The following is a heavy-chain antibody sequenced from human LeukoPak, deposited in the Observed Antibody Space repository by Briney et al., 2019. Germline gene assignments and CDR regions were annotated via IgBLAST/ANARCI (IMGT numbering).Heavy chain of an antibody. CDR1: GYTFTGYY. Sequence: ASVKVSCKASGYTFTGYYMHWVRQAPGQGLEWMGWINPNSGGTDYAQNFQGRVTMTRDTSISTAFMELSRLRSDDTALYYCATSGYVYNGAFHIWGQGTMVTVSS. V-gene: IGHV1-2*02. J-gene: IGHJ3*02. CDR2: INPNSGGT. D-gene: IGHD5-18*01. CDR3: ATSGYVYNGAFHI.